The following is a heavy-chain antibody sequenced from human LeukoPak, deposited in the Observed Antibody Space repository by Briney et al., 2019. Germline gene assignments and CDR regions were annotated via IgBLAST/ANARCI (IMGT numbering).Heavy chain of an antibody. V-gene: IGHV4-30-4*01. CDR3: GRVERGGSGGFQH. CDR2: IYHSGST. Sequence: SETLSLTCAVSGGSISSDNYYWSWIRQPPGKGLEWIGYIYHSGSTYCSPSLKSRVSISVDTSKNQFSLKLSSVTAEDTAVYYCGRVERGGSGGFQHWGQGTLVTVSS. J-gene: IGHJ1*01. CDR1: GGSISSDNYY. D-gene: IGHD3-10*01.